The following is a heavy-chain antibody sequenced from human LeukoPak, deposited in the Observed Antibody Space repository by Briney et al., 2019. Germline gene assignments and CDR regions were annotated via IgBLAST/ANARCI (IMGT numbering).Heavy chain of an antibody. V-gene: IGHV1-69*13. CDR3: ARARAHEYCSITGCLDY. Sequence: ASVKVSCKASGGTFSNSAITWVRQAPGQGLEWMGGSIPLLDTGNFAQKFQGRVTVTADESTGTAYMELSSLRSEDTAVYYCARARAHEYCSITGCLDYWGQGTLVTVSS. CDR2: SIPLLDTG. D-gene: IGHD2-2*01. J-gene: IGHJ4*02. CDR1: GGTFSNSA.